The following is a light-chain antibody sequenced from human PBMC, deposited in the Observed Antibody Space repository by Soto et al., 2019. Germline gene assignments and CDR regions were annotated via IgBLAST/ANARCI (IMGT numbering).Light chain of an antibody. CDR2: LGS. J-gene: IGKJ3*01. CDR3: RQGLQTPLS. Sequence: DLVITPSPLSLPVTPGEPASISCRSSQSLLHSNGYNYLDWYLQKPGHSPQLLIYLGSNRAPGVPDRFSGSGSGTDFTLKISRVEAEDVGVYYCRQGLQTPLSFGPGTKVEI. V-gene: IGKV2-28*01. CDR1: QSLLHSNGYNY.